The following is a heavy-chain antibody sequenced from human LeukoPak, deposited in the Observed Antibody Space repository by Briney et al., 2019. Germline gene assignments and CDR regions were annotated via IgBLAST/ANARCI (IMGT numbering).Heavy chain of an antibody. Sequence: GASVKVSCKASGYTFTSYDINWVRQAPGQGLEWMGGIIPIFGTANYAQKFQGRVTITADESTSTAYMELSSLRSEDTAVYYCASGDGVVVPAAIWDAFDVGGQGTMVTVSS. D-gene: IGHD2-2*02. CDR1: GYTFTSYD. CDR2: IIPIFGTA. V-gene: IGHV1-69*13. J-gene: IGHJ3*01. CDR3: ASGDGVVVPAAIWDAFDV.